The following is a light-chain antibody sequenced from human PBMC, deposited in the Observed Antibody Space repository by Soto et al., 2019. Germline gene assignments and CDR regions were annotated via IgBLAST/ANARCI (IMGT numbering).Light chain of an antibody. CDR3: QYDSS. Sequence: IPMAQSPSSLSSAVGDRVTSGCRANQSIRNYFTWYQQKPAKVTNLMIYAASTLQSGFPSSFSGSGSATAFTLNISSLQTADFATYYCQYDSSFGQGTKTDIK. CDR2: AAS. CDR1: QSIRNY. J-gene: IGKJ2*01. V-gene: IGKV1-27*01.